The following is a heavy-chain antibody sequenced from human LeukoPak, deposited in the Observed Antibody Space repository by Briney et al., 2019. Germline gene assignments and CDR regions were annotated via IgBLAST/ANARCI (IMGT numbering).Heavy chain of an antibody. D-gene: IGHD2-15*01. Sequence: PGGSLRLSCAASGFTFSSYWMSWVRQAPGKGLEWVSAISGSGGSTYYADSVKGRFTISRDNSKNTLYLQMNSLRAEDTAVYYCAKAPASVAALKYYFGYWGQGTLVTVSS. V-gene: IGHV3-23*01. J-gene: IGHJ4*02. CDR1: GFTFSSYW. CDR3: AKAPASVAALKYYFGY. CDR2: ISGSGGST.